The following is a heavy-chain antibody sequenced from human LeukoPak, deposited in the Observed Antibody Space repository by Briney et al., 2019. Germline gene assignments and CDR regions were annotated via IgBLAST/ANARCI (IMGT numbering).Heavy chain of an antibody. Sequence: PSETLSLTCAVYGGSFSGYYWSWIRQPAGKGLEWIGRIYTSGSTNYNPSLKSRVTISVDTSKNQFSLKLSSVTAADTVVYYCARDPSGSYIFDYWGPGTLVTVSS. J-gene: IGHJ4*02. V-gene: IGHV4-4*07. D-gene: IGHD3-10*01. CDR3: ARDPSGSYIFDY. CDR1: GGSFSGYY. CDR2: IYTSGST.